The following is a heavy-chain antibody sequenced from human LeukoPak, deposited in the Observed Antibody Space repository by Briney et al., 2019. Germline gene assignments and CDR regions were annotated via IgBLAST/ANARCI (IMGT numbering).Heavy chain of an antibody. CDR3: ARYCGGDCYHAFDI. CDR1: GFTFSSFA. D-gene: IGHD2-21*02. CDR2: ISSSGSTI. V-gene: IGHV3-48*03. J-gene: IGHJ3*02. Sequence: PGGSLRLSCAASGFTFSSFAIHWVRQAPGKGLEWVSYISSSGSTIYYADSVKGRFTISRDNAKNSLYLQMNSLRAEDTAVYYCARYCGGDCYHAFDIWGQGTMVTVSS.